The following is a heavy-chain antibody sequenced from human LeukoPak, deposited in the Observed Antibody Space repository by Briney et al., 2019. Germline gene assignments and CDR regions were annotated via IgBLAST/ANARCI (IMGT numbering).Heavy chain of an antibody. CDR3: ARWVGDIVVVPAARDWFDP. J-gene: IGHJ5*02. V-gene: IGHV4-4*02. Sequence: PSGTLSLTCAVSGGSISSSNWWSWVRQPPGKGLEWIGEIYHSGSTNYNPSLKSRVTISVDKSKNQFSLKLSSVTAADTAVYYCARWVGDIVVVPAARDWFDPWGQGTLVTVSS. D-gene: IGHD2-2*01. CDR2: IYHSGST. CDR1: GGSISSSNW.